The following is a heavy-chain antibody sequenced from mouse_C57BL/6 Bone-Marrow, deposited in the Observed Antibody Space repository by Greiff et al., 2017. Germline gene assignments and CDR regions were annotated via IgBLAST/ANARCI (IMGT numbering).Heavy chain of an antibody. D-gene: IGHD1-1*01. Sequence: QVQLQQSGAELVRPGTSVKVSCKASGYAFTNYLIEWVKQRPGQGLEWIGVFTPGSGGTNYNEKFKGKATLTADKSSSTAYMQLSSLTSEDSAVYFCARGGGITTVVAPFAYWGQGTLVTVSA. CDR3: ARGGGITTVVAPFAY. V-gene: IGHV1-54*01. CDR2: FTPGSGGT. CDR1: GYAFTNYL. J-gene: IGHJ3*01.